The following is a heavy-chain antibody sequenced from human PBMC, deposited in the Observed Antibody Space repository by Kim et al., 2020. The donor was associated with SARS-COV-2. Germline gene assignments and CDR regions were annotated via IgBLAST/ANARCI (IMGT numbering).Heavy chain of an antibody. CDR3: ARVPGDVVVPAGVGLLHQQPKGVPYYYYGMDV. Sequence: SVKVSCKASGGTFSSYAISWVRQAPGQGLEWMGGIIPIFGTANYAQKFQGRVTITADESTSTAYMELSSLRSEDTAVYYCARVPGDVVVPAGVGLLHQQPKGVPYYYYGMDVWGQGTTVTVSS. V-gene: IGHV1-69*13. J-gene: IGHJ6*02. D-gene: IGHD2-2*01. CDR1: GGTFSSYA. CDR2: IIPIFGTA.